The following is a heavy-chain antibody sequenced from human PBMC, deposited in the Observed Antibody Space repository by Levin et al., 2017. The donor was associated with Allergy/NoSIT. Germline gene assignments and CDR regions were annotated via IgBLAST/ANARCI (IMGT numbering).Heavy chain of an antibody. V-gene: IGHV1-2*02. Sequence: ASVKVSCKASGYTFTGYYMHWVRQAPGQGLEWMGWINPNSGGTNYAQKFQGRVTMTRDTSISTAYMELSRLRSDDTAVYYCARDQQGSGVVGYDYWGQGTLVTVSS. CDR3: ARDQQGSGVVGYDY. J-gene: IGHJ4*02. D-gene: IGHD6-19*01. CDR2: INPNSGGT. CDR1: GYTFTGYY.